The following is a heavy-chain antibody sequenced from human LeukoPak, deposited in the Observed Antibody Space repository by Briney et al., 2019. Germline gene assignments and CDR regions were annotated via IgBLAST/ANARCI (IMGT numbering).Heavy chain of an antibody. CDR2: ISSGSSTI. CDR3: ATEVRGVI. Sequence: GGSLRLSCAASGFTFSSFSMNWVRQAPGKGLEWVSYISSGSSTIYYADSVTGRFTISRDNAKNSLYLQMNSLRAEDTAVYYCATEVRGVIWGQGTLVTVSS. J-gene: IGHJ4*02. CDR1: GFTFSSFS. D-gene: IGHD3-10*01. V-gene: IGHV3-48*01.